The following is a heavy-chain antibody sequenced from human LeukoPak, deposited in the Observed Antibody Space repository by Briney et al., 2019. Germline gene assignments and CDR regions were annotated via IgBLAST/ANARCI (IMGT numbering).Heavy chain of an antibody. Sequence: GGSLRLSCAASGFTLSSYSMSWVRQAPGKGLGWLSTINPSGDTTYYADSVKGRFTNSRDNSKNTVYHQMNSLGAEDTAVYYCAKDRAGTPWADWGQGTLVTVSS. J-gene: IGHJ4*02. CDR1: GFTLSSYS. V-gene: IGHV3-23*01. D-gene: IGHD1-14*01. CDR3: AKDRAGTPWAD. CDR2: INPSGDTT.